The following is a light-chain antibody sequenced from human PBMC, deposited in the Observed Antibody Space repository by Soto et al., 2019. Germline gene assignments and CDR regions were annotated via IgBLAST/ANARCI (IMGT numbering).Light chain of an antibody. V-gene: IGKV1-39*01. Sequence: DIQMTQSPASLSTSVGDRVTITCRASQSIRTYLNWYQQKPGKAPKLLIYAASHLQSGVPSRFSGSGSGTDFTLTISSLQPEDFATFYCQQSYTTPRTFGQGTKLEIK. CDR1: QSIRTY. CDR2: AAS. CDR3: QQSYTTPRT. J-gene: IGKJ2*01.